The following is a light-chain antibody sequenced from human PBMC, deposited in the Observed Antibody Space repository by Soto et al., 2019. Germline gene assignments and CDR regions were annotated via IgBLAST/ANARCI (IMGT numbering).Light chain of an antibody. V-gene: IGKV3-20*01. CDR3: QQYDTSPYT. CDR1: QSVSSSY. J-gene: IGKJ5*01. Sequence: ESGLTQSPGTLSLSPGERATLSCRASQSVSSSYLAWYQQKPGQAPRLLIYGASSRASGIPDRFSGSGSGTDFTLTISRLEPEDFAVYYCQQYDTSPYTFGQGTRLEI. CDR2: GAS.